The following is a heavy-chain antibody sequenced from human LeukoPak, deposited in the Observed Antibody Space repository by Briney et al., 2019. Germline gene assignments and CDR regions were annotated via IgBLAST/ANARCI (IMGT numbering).Heavy chain of an antibody. V-gene: IGHV3-21*01. J-gene: IGHJ4*02. CDR3: ARDLYKSGYSYGYGR. CDR2: ISSSSSYI. CDR1: GFTFTTYW. Sequence: GGSLRLSCVGSGFTFTTYWMSWVRQAPGKGLEWVSSISSSSSYIYYADSVKGRFTISRDNAKNSLYLQMNSLRAEDTAVYYCARDLYKSGYSYGYGRWGQGTLVTVSS. D-gene: IGHD5-18*01.